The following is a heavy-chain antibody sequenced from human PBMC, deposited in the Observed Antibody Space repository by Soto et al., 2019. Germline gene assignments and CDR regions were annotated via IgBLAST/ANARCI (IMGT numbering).Heavy chain of an antibody. Sequence: GGSLRLSCTTSGFTFGDYAMSWVRQAPGKGLEWVSYIGIGSSTKYYAESVKGRFTISRDNAKNSLYLQMNSLRAEDTAVYYCARDQLYYNDISGRPLNAFDVWGQGTMVTVSS. CDR3: ARDQLYYNDISGRPLNAFDV. V-gene: IGHV3-48*01. J-gene: IGHJ3*01. CDR2: IGIGSSTK. D-gene: IGHD3-22*01. CDR1: GFTFGDYA.